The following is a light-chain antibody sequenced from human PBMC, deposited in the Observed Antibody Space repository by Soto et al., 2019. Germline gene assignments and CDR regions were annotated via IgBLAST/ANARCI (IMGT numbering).Light chain of an antibody. CDR2: AAS. Sequence: DIQMTQSPSSVSASVGDSVIITCRASQGVSSWLAWYQHKPGTAPKLLIYAASTLQSGVPSRFSGSGSGTDFSLTISSLQTEDSATYYCEQAITFPLTFGGGNKVEI. CDR3: EQAITFPLT. J-gene: IGKJ4*01. CDR1: QGVSSW. V-gene: IGKV1-12*01.